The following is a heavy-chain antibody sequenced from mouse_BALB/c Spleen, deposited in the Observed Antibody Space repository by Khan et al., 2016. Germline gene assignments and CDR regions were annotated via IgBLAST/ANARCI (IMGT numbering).Heavy chain of an antibody. D-gene: IGHD1-1*01. CDR2: IDPGSSTI. V-gene: IGHV4-2*02. J-gene: IGHJ4*01. Sequence: EVKLLESGGGLVQPGGSLNLSCAASGFDFSRYWMSWTRQAPGKGQEWIGEIDPGSSTINYTPSLKDKFIISSDNAKNTLYLQISKVRSEDTALLYCAIRLRYAMDYWGQGTAVTVSS. CDR3: AIRLRYAMDY. CDR1: GFDFSRYW.